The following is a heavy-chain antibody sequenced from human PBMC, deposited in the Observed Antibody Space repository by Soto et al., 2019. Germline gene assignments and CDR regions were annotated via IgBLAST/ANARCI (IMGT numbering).Heavy chain of an antibody. Sequence: SETLSLTCTVSGGTISSSGCYWGWIRQPPGKGLEWIGYIYYSGSTYYNPSLKSRVTMSVDTSKNQFSLKLTSVNAADTAVYYCTRGGDAYKNGHWGQGTLVTVSS. D-gene: IGHD2-21*01. CDR1: GGTISSSGCY. CDR3: TRGGDAYKNGH. CDR2: IYYSGST. J-gene: IGHJ4*02. V-gene: IGHV4-31*03.